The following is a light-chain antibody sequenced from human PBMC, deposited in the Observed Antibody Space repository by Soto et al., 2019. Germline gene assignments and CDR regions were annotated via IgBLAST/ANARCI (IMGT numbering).Light chain of an antibody. Sequence: QSVLTQPASVSGSPGQSITISCTGTSSDVGAYDLVSWYQHHPGKVPKLIIYEATKWPSGVSHRFSGSKSGSTASLTISGLQADDEAAYYCCAFAYSRVVFGGGTKLTVL. CDR1: SSDVGAYDL. CDR2: EAT. CDR3: CAFAYSRVV. J-gene: IGLJ3*02. V-gene: IGLV2-23*01.